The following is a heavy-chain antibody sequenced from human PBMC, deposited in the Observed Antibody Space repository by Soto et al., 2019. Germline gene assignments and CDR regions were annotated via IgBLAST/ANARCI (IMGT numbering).Heavy chain of an antibody. J-gene: IGHJ6*02. CDR1: GFTFSSYG. D-gene: IGHD3-10*01. CDR3: ASSITMVRGVYYYGIDV. Sequence: QVQLVESGGGVVQPGRSLRLSCAASGFTFSSYGMHWVRQAPGKGLEWVAVIWYDGSNKYYADSVKGRFTISRDNSKNTLYLQMNRLRDEDTAVYYCASSITMVRGVYYYGIDVWGQGTTVTVSS. CDR2: IWYDGSNK. V-gene: IGHV3-33*01.